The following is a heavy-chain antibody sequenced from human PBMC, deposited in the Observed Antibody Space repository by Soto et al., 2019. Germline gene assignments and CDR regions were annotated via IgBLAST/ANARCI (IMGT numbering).Heavy chain of an antibody. CDR2: ISGSGGST. CDR3: AKDPRIVLVPAATFAY. CDR1: GFTFSSYA. Sequence: PGGSLRLSCAASGFTFSSYAMSCVRQAPGKGLEWVSAISGSGGSTYYADSVKGRFTISRDNSKNTLYLQMNSLRAEDTAVYYCAKDPRIVLVPAATFAYSGQGTLVPVSS. D-gene: IGHD2-2*01. V-gene: IGHV3-23*01. J-gene: IGHJ4*02.